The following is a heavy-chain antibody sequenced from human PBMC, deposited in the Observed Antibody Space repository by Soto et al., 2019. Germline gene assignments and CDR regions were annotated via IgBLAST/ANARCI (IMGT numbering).Heavy chain of an antibody. J-gene: IGHJ6*02. D-gene: IGHD3-10*01. CDR3: ARGRARAFGMDV. CDR1: GVTFSSYE. V-gene: IGHV3-48*03. Sequence: QPXGSLRLSYAAAGVTFSSYEMNWVRQAPGKGLEWVSYISSSGSTIYYADSVKGRFTISRDNAKNSLYLQMNSLRAEDTAVYYCARGRARAFGMDVWGQETTVTVSS. CDR2: ISSSGSTI.